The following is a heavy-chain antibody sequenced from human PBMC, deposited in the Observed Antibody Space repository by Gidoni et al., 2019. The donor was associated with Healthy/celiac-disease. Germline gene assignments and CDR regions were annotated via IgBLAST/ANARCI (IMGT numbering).Heavy chain of an antibody. CDR3: AKAENIDY. Sequence: LEWVAVISYDGSNKYYADSVKGRFTISRDNSKNTLYLQMNSLRAEDTAVYYCAKAENIDYWGQGTLVTVSS. V-gene: IGHV3-30*18. J-gene: IGHJ4*02. CDR2: ISYDGSNK.